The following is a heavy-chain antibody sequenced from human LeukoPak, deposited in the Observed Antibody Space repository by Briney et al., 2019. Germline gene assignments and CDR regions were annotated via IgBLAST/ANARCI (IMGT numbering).Heavy chain of an antibody. Sequence: GGSLRLSCAASGFTFSSYWMSWVRQAPGKGLEWVANIKQDGSEKYYVDSVMGRFTISRDNAKNSLYLQMNSLRAEDTAVYYCARGALYYDILTGYYSYLFDYWGQGTLVTVSS. D-gene: IGHD3-9*01. CDR2: IKQDGSEK. CDR3: ARGALYYDILTGYYSYLFDY. V-gene: IGHV3-7*03. J-gene: IGHJ4*02. CDR1: GFTFSSYW.